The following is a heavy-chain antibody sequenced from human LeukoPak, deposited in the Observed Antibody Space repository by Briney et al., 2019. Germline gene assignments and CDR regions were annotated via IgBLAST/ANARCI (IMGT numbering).Heavy chain of an antibody. J-gene: IGHJ6*03. CDR3: ARGRVGAARQNYYYYYMDV. Sequence: SETLSLTCAVYGGSFSGYYWSWIRQPPGKGLEWIGEINHSGSTNYNPSLKSRVTISVDTSKNQFSLKLSSVTAADTAVYYCARGRVGAARQNYYYYYMDVWGKGTTVTVSS. CDR1: GGSFSGYY. D-gene: IGHD6-6*01. V-gene: IGHV4-34*01. CDR2: INHSGST.